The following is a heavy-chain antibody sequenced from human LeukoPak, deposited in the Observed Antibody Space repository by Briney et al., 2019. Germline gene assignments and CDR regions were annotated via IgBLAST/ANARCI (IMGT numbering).Heavy chain of an antibody. J-gene: IGHJ4*02. V-gene: IGHV4-4*07. CDR3: AREQWAYRSYYASSGYHDY. CDR2: IYTSGST. Sequence: SQTLSLTCSVSGGSISSYYWSWIRQPAGKGLEWIGRIYTSGSTNYSPSLKSRVTISVDTSRDQFSLNQTSVTAADTAMYYCAREQWAYRSYYASSGYHDYWGQGTLVTVSS. D-gene: IGHD3-22*01. CDR1: GGSISSYY.